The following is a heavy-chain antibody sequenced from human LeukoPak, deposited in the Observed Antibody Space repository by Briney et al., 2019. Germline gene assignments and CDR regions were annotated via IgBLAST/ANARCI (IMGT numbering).Heavy chain of an antibody. J-gene: IGHJ5*02. V-gene: IGHV1-69*13. D-gene: IGHD2-2*01. CDR2: IIPIFGTA. Sequence: ASVRVSCKASGGTFSSYAISWVRQAPGQGLEWMGGIIPIFGTANYAQKFQGRVTITADESTSTAYMELSSLRSEDTAVYYCARDWGCSSTSCSTGWFDPWGQGTLVTVSS. CDR1: GGTFSSYA. CDR3: ARDWGCSSTSCSTGWFDP.